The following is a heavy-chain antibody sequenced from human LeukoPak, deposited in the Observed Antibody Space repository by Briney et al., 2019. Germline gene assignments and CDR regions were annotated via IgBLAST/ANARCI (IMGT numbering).Heavy chain of an antibody. V-gene: IGHV3-48*03. CDR3: ARGRDSSGPNPNWFDP. D-gene: IGHD6-19*01. J-gene: IGHJ5*02. CDR2: ISSTGSTT. CDR1: GFTFSSYE. Sequence: GGSLRLSCAASGFTFSSYEMNWVRQAPGKGQEWVSYISSTGSTTYYADSVKGRFTISRDNAKNSLYLQMNSLRAEDTAVYYCARGRDSSGPNPNWFDPWGQGTLVTVSS.